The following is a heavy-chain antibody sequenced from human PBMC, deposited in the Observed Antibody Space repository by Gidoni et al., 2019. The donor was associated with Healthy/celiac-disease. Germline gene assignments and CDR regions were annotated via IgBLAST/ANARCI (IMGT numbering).Heavy chain of an antibody. V-gene: IGHV3-30*18. CDR2: ISYDGSNK. CDR1: GFTFSSYG. Sequence: QVQQVESGGGVVQPGRSLRLSCAASGFTFSSYGMHWVRQAPGKGLEWVAVISYDGSNKYYADSVKGRFTISRDNSKNTLYLQMNSLRAEDTAVYYCAKDLGEDACGGDCYSNAFDIWGQGTMVTVSS. J-gene: IGHJ3*02. CDR3: AKDLGEDACGGDCYSNAFDI. D-gene: IGHD2-21*01.